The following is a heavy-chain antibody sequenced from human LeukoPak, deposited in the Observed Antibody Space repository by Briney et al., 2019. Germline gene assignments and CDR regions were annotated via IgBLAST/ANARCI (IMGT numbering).Heavy chain of an antibody. CDR1: GFTFSSYW. CDR3: VRDRDEGAFDI. Sequence: GGSLRLSCAASGFTFSSYWMHWVRQAPGKGLVWVSRVSSDGSSTTYADSVKGRFTISRDNAKNTLYLQMNSLRVEDSAVYYCVRDRDEGAFDIWGQGTMVTVSS. CDR2: VSSDGSST. V-gene: IGHV3-74*01. J-gene: IGHJ3*02. D-gene: IGHD5-24*01.